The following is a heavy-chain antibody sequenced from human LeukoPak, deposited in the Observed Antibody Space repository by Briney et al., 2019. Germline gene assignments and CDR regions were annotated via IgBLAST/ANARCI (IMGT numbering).Heavy chain of an antibody. J-gene: IGHJ4*02. D-gene: IGHD1-7*01. CDR2: INPDGSTI. V-gene: IGHV3-74*01. CDR1: GFTFSNYW. Sequence: PGGSLRLSCAASGFTFSNYWVHWVRQAPGKGLVLVSRINPDGSTINYADSVKGRFTISRDNAKNTLYLQMNSLRAEDTAVYYCATAGNYRFDYWGQGTLVTVSS. CDR3: ATAGNYRFDY.